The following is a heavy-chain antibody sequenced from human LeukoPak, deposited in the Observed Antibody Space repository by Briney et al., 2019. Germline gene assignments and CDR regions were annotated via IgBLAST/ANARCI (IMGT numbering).Heavy chain of an antibody. V-gene: IGHV3-23*01. CDR3: AKASWVSNGDAVL. Sequence: GGSLRLSCAVSGFTFSSYAMSWVRQAPGKGLEWVSSLRGDGSTFYADSVKGRFTLSRDESRNTVYFQLNSLRVEDTAVYYCAKASWVSNGDAVLWGQGTLVTVSS. J-gene: IGHJ4*02. CDR1: GFTFSSYA. CDR2: LRGDGST. D-gene: IGHD1-1*01.